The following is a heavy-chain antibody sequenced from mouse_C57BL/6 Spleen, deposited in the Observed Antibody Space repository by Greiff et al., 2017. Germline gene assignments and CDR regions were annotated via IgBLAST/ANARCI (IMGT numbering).Heavy chain of an antibody. J-gene: IGHJ2*01. CDR1: GFNIKDDY. D-gene: IGHD2-5*01. CDR2: IDPENGDT. CDR3: TTWGYYSNYVVFDY. Sequence: VQLQQSGAELVRPGASVKLSCTASGFNIKDDYMHWVKQRPEQGLEWIGWIDPENGDTEYASKFQGKATITADTSSNTAYLQLSSLTSEDTAVYYCTTWGYYSNYVVFDYWGQGTTLTVSS. V-gene: IGHV14-4*01.